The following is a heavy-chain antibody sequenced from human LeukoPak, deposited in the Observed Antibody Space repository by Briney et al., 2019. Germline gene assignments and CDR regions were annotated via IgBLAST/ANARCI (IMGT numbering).Heavy chain of an antibody. V-gene: IGHV3-21*01. D-gene: IGHD5-24*01. J-gene: IGHJ4*02. CDR2: ISRSSSYI. Sequence: GGSLRLSCAASGFTFSTYNMNWVRQAPGKGLEWVSSISRSSSYIYYADSVKGRFTISRDNAKNSLFLQMNSLRAEDTAVYFCARIGWLQDFDYWGQGTLVTVSS. CDR1: GFTFSTYN. CDR3: ARIGWLQDFDY.